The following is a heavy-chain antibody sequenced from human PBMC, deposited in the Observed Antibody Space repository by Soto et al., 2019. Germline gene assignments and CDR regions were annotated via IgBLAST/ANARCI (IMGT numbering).Heavy chain of an antibody. J-gene: IGHJ4*02. V-gene: IGHV3-23*01. CDR3: AKDPRGWREKTLAY. CDR1: GFTFSSYA. D-gene: IGHD6-19*01. Sequence: PGGSLRLSCAASGFTFSSYAMSWVRQAPGKGLEWVSAISGSDGSTFYADSVKGRFTISRDNSKNTLYLQMNSLRAEDTAVYYCAKDPRGWREKTLAYWGQGTLVTVSS. CDR2: ISGSDGST.